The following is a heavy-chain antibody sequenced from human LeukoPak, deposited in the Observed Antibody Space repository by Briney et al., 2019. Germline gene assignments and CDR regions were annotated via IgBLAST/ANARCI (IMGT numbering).Heavy chain of an antibody. Sequence: SSETLFLTCTVSGGSISSYYWSWIRQPPGKGLEWIGYIYYSGSTNYNPSLKSRVTISVDTSKNQFSLKLTSVTAADTAVYYCARGEEAHSRSPPYKYWGQGTLVTVSS. CDR2: IYYSGST. CDR3: ARGEEAHSRSPPYKY. V-gene: IGHV4-59*01. D-gene: IGHD6-13*01. CDR1: GGSISSYY. J-gene: IGHJ4*02.